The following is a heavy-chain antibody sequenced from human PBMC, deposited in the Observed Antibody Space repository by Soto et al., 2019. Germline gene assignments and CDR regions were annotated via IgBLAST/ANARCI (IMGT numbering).Heavy chain of an antibody. CDR2: ISGSGGST. J-gene: IGHJ4*02. D-gene: IGHD5-12*01. CDR3: ANVRGIRGYSGYDFEDY. Sequence: EVQLLESGGGLVQPGGSLRLSCAASGFTFSSYAMSWVRQAPGKGLEWVSAISGSGGSTYYADSVKGRFTISRDNSKNTLYLQMNSLRAEDTAVYYCANVRGIRGYSGYDFEDYWGQGTLVTVSS. V-gene: IGHV3-23*01. CDR1: GFTFSSYA.